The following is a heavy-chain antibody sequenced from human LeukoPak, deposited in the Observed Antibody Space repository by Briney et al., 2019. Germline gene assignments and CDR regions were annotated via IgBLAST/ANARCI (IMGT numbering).Heavy chain of an antibody. CDR2: IRYDGSNK. CDR1: GFTFSNYG. V-gene: IGHV3-30*02. Sequence: GGSLRLSCAASGFTFSNYGMHWVRQTPGKGLEWVAFIRYDGSNKYYADSVKGRFTISRDNSKNTLYLQMNSLRAEDTAVYYCARLSGIAAVRSEPFDYWGQGTLVTVSS. J-gene: IGHJ4*02. D-gene: IGHD6-13*01. CDR3: ARLSGIAAVRSEPFDY.